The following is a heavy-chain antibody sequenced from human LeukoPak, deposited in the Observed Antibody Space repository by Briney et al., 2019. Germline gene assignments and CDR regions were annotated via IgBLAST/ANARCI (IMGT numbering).Heavy chain of an antibody. V-gene: IGHV1-2*02. Sequence: GASVKVSCKASGYTFTGYYMHWVRQAPGQGLEWMGWINPNSGGTNYAQKFQGRVTMTRDTSISTAYMELSRLRSDDTAVYYCARESPLWFGDYRDAFDIWGQGTMVAVSS. J-gene: IGHJ3*02. D-gene: IGHD3-10*01. CDR2: INPNSGGT. CDR3: ARESPLWFGDYRDAFDI. CDR1: GYTFTGYY.